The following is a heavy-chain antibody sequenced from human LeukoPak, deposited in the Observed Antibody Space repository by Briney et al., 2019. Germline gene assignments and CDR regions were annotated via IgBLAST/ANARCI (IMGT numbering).Heavy chain of an antibody. CDR2: INTNTGNP. Sequence: GASVKVSCKASGYTFTSYAMNWVRQAPGQGLEWMGWINTNTGNPTYAQGFTGRFVFSLDTSVSTAYLQISSLKAEDTAVYYCARDLALRGIAYYRFDSWGQGTLVTVSS. CDR3: ARDLALRGIAYYRFDS. J-gene: IGHJ5*01. D-gene: IGHD6-13*01. CDR1: GYTFTSYA. V-gene: IGHV7-4-1*02.